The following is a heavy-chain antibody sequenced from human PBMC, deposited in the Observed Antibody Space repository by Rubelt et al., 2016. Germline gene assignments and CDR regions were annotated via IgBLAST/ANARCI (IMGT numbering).Heavy chain of an antibody. Sequence: DSVKGRFTISRDNAKNSLYLQMTSLRVEDTAVYYCVRDGGKQLGNYYWYGLDVWGQGTTVTVSS. D-gene: IGHD6-13*01. V-gene: IGHV3-21*04. CDR3: VRDGGKQLGNYYWYGLDV. J-gene: IGHJ6*02.